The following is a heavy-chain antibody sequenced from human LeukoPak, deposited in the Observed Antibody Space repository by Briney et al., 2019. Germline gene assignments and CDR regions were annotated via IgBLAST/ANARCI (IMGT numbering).Heavy chain of an antibody. V-gene: IGHV4-38-2*02. CDR1: GYSISSGYY. CDR2: MHHSGKA. D-gene: IGHD2-2*01. Sequence: PSETLSLTCAVSGYSISSGYYWGWIRQPPGEGVEWIGSMHHSGKAYYNPSLRSRVTISLDTSKNQLSVNLISVTAADTAVYYCATEWYCSSTSCHYYFEYWGQGTLVTVSS. J-gene: IGHJ4*02. CDR3: ATEWYCSSTSCHYYFEY.